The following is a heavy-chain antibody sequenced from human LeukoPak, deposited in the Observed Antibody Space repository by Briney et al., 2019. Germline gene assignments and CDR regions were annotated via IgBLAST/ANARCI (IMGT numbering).Heavy chain of an antibody. Sequence: PSGTLSLTCAVSGGSISSGNWWSWVRQPPGKGLEWIGEIYHSGSTNYSPSLKSRVTISIDKSKNQFSLKLKSVTAADTAVYYCARGGHYYDSSGYYDLPFDYWGQGTLVTVSS. D-gene: IGHD3-22*01. J-gene: IGHJ4*02. CDR3: ARGGHYYDSSGYYDLPFDY. CDR1: GGSISSGNW. V-gene: IGHV4-4*02. CDR2: IYHSGST.